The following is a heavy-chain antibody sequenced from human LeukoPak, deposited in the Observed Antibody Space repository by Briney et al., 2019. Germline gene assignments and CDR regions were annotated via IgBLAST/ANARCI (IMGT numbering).Heavy chain of an antibody. J-gene: IGHJ4*02. V-gene: IGHV3-23*01. Sequence: PGGSLRLSCVASGFTFNSYAMSWVRQAPGKGLEWVSAISGSGGSTYYADSVKGRFTISRDNSKNTLYLQMNSLRAEDTAVYYCAKIYYDSSGYYYFDYWGQGTLVTVSS. CDR1: GFTFNSYA. D-gene: IGHD3-22*01. CDR3: AKIYYDSSGYYYFDY. CDR2: ISGSGGST.